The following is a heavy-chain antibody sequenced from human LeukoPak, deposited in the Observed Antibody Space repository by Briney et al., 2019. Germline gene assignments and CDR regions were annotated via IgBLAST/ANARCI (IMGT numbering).Heavy chain of an antibody. D-gene: IGHD3-10*01. V-gene: IGHV3-30*04. CDR1: GFPFSGYA. CDR3: AKTMVRGVNNGMDV. CDR2: ISYDGSFE. Sequence: PGGSLRLSCAASGFPFSGYAMLWVRQAPGKGLDWVAVISYDGSFESYGDSVKGRFTISRDNSKNMLYLQMISLRPEDTAVYYCAKTMVRGVNNGMDVWGQGTTVTVSS. J-gene: IGHJ6*02.